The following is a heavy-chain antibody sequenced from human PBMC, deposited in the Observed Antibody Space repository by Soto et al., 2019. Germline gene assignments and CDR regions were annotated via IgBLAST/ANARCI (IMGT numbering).Heavy chain of an antibody. CDR1: SGSISSYY. CDR3: ARDILTGRYWYFDL. CDR2: IYYSGST. J-gene: IGHJ2*01. D-gene: IGHD3-9*01. V-gene: IGHV4-59*01. Sequence: QVQLQESGPGLVKPSETLSLTCTVSSGSISSYYWSWIRQPPGKGLEWIGYIYYSGSTNYNPSLKSRVTISVDTSKNQFSLKLSSVTAADTAVYYCARDILTGRYWYFDLWGRGTLVTVSS.